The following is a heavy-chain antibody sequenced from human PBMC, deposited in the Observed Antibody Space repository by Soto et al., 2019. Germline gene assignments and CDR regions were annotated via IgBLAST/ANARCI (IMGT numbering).Heavy chain of an antibody. V-gene: IGHV3-23*01. CDR3: VSFRVRGYHYSYVDV. CDR2: YGGSGGST. CDR1: GFSFSTYG. Sequence: DVQRLESGGGLAQRGGSLRLSCAASGFSFSTYGMTWVRQAPGKGLEWVSYGGSGGSTYYADSVKGRFTISIDNSKNTLSLQMNSLKAEDTALYYCVSFRVRGYHYSYVDVWSNGTTVTVSS. D-gene: IGHD2-2*01. J-gene: IGHJ6*03.